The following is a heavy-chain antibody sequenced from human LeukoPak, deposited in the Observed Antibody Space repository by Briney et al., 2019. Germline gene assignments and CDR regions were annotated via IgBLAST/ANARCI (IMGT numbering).Heavy chain of an antibody. D-gene: IGHD4-23*01. CDR3: ARHRYGGSYDFDH. CDR2: IYYSGST. Sequence: SETLSLTCTVSGGSISSYYWSWIRQPPGKGLEWIGYIYYSGSTNYNPSLKSRVTISVDTSKNQFSLKLSSVTAADTAVYYCARHRYGGSYDFDHWGQGTLVSVSS. J-gene: IGHJ4*02. CDR1: GGSISSYY. V-gene: IGHV4-59*08.